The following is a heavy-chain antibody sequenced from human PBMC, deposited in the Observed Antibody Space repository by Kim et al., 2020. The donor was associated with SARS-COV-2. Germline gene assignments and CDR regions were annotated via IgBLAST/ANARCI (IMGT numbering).Heavy chain of an antibody. Sequence: GGSLRLSCAASGFTFSSYSMNWVRQAPGKGLEWVSSISSSSSYIYYADSVKGRSTFSRDNAKNSLYLQMNSLRAEDTAVYYCARGPRGYSYGRIDYWGQGTLVTVSS. D-gene: IGHD5-18*01. CDR2: ISSSSSYI. CDR1: GFTFSSYS. CDR3: ARGPRGYSYGRIDY. J-gene: IGHJ4*02. V-gene: IGHV3-21*01.